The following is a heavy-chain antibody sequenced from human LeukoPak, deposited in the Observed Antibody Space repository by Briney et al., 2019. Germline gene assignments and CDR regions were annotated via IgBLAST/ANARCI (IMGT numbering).Heavy chain of an antibody. D-gene: IGHD3-3*01. CDR1: GFTFNNYG. CDR2: IADGSETT. V-gene: IGHV3-23*01. Sequence: GGSLRLSCAVSGFTFNNYGISWVRQAPGMGLEWVAAIADGSETTYYADSVEGRFTISRDYSKNTLYLQMNNLRAEDTAVYHCTRKAARTSGHDHWGLGTLVTVSS. J-gene: IGHJ5*02. CDR3: TRKAARTSGHDH.